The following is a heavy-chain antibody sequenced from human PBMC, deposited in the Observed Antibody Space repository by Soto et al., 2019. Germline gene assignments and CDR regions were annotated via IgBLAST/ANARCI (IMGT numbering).Heavy chain of an antibody. CDR3: ARALPYYDILTGYYRISDY. J-gene: IGHJ4*02. CDR2: IFHSGST. V-gene: IGHV4-59*12. D-gene: IGHD3-9*01. CDR1: GGSISSYY. Sequence: PSETLSLTCTVSGGSISSYYWSWIRQPPGEGLEWIGYIFHSGSTKYNPSLKSRVTISVDTSKNQFSLKLSSVTAADTAVYYCARALPYYDILTGYYRISDYWGQGTLVTFS.